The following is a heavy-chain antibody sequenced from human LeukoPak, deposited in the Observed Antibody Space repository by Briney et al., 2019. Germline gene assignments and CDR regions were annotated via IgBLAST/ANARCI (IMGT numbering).Heavy chain of an antibody. CDR3: ARARGAGPGAHFDF. D-gene: IGHD3-10*01. Sequence: GGSLRLSCAASGFTFSSYSMNWVRQAPGKGLEWVSYISSSSSTIYYADSVKGRFTISRDNAKNSLYLQMDSLRAEDAAAYYCARARGAGPGAHFDFWGQGTLVAVSS. CDR2: ISSSSSTI. J-gene: IGHJ4*02. CDR1: GFTFSSYS. V-gene: IGHV3-48*04.